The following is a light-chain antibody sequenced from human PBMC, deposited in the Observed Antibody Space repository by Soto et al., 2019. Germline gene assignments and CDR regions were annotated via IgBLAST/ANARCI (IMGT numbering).Light chain of an antibody. Sequence: EIVLTQSPGTLSLSPGETATLSCRASQSLSGDSLAWYQQKPGQAPRLLIHAAIYRASGTPDRFSGSGSGTDFTLTTSRLEPEDFAVYFCQHYSNLQYTFGQGTKLEIK. CDR2: AAI. CDR3: QHYSNLQYT. V-gene: IGKV3-20*01. CDR1: QSLSGDS. J-gene: IGKJ2*01.